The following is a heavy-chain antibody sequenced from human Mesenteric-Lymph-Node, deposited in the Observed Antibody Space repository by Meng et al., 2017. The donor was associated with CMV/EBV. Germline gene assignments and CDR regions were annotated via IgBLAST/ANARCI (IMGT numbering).Heavy chain of an antibody. CDR1: GFTFSDYY. Sequence: GGSLRLSCAASGFTFSDYYMSWIRQAPGKGLEWVSYISSSSSYIYYADSVKGRFTISRDNAKNSLYLQMNSLRAEDTAVYYCARTYSSSWYYFDYWGQGTLVTVSS. J-gene: IGHJ4*02. CDR2: ISSSSSYI. CDR3: ARTYSSSWYYFDY. V-gene: IGHV3-11*06. D-gene: IGHD6-13*01.